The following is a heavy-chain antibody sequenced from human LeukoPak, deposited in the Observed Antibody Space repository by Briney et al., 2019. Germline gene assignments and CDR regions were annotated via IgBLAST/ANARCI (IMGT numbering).Heavy chain of an antibody. D-gene: IGHD3-22*01. CDR3: ARGNGLRFDYYDSSPYYFDY. CDR2: INHSGST. V-gene: IGHV4-34*01. J-gene: IGHJ4*02. Sequence: SETLSLTCAVYGGSFSGYYWSWIRQPPGKGLEWIGEINHSGSTNYNPSLKSRVTISVDTSKNQFSLKLSSVTAADTAVCYCARGNGLRFDYYDSSPYYFDYWGQGTLVTVSS. CDR1: GGSFSGYY.